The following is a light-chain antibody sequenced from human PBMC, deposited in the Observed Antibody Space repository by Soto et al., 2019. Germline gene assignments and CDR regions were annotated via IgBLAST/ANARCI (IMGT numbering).Light chain of an antibody. J-gene: IGKJ4*01. Sequence: EIVMTQSPATLSVSPGDRATLSCRASQSVSSSLAWYQQIPGQAPRLLIYDASTTATGIPARFGGSGSGTEFTLTISSLQSEDFAVYYCQQYNNWPPLTFGGGTNVEL. CDR3: QQYNNWPPLT. CDR2: DAS. CDR1: QSVSSS. V-gene: IGKV3-15*01.